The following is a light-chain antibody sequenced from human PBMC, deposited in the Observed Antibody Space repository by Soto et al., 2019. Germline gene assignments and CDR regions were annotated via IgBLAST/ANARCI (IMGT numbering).Light chain of an antibody. Sequence: DIVMTQSPDSPAVSLGERATFNCNSSQTILHNSNKKNYLAWYQQKPGQSPKLLLYWASTRESGVPDRFSGSGSGTVFTLTISSLQAEDVAVYYCQQYYSPPLTFGGGTKVDIK. V-gene: IGKV4-1*01. J-gene: IGKJ4*01. CDR1: QTILHNSNKKNY. CDR3: QQYYSPPLT. CDR2: WAS.